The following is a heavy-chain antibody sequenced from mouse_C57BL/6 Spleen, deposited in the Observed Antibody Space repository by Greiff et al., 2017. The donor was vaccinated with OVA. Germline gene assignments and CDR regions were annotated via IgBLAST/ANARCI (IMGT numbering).Heavy chain of an antibody. J-gene: IGHJ1*03. Sequence: VQLKQSGPELVKPGASVKMSCKASGYTFTDYNMHWVKQSHGKSLEWIGYINPNNGGTSYNQKFKGKATLTVNKSSSTAYMERRSLTSEDSAVYYCARSYYYYGSSYGWYFDVWGTGTTVTVSS. CDR2: INPNNGGT. CDR3: ARSYYYYGSSYGWYFDV. V-gene: IGHV1-22*01. CDR1: GYTFTDYN. D-gene: IGHD1-1*01.